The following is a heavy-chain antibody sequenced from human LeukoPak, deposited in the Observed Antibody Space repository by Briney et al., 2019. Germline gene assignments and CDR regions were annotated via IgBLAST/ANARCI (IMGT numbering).Heavy chain of an antibody. V-gene: IGHV4-39*07. CDR3: ASINWNFFNFFDY. CDR2: IYHSGNT. CDR1: GGSISSSNYY. J-gene: IGHJ4*02. D-gene: IGHD1-1*01. Sequence: PSETLSLTCTVSGGSISSSNYYGGWIRQPPGKGLEWIGNIYHSGNTYYNPSLKSRVTISVDTSKNQFSLKLSSVTAADTAVYYCASINWNFFNFFDYWGQGTLVTVSS.